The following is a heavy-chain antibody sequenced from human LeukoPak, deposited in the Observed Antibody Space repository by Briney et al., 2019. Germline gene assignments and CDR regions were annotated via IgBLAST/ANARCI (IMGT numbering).Heavy chain of an antibody. CDR1: GGSISSSSYY. CDR2: IYYSGST. CDR3: ARSYSGYDPSGFDY. J-gene: IGHJ4*02. V-gene: IGHV4-39*01. D-gene: IGHD5-12*01. Sequence: NPSETLSLTCTVSGGSISSSSYYWGWIRQPPGKGLEWIGSIYYSGSTYYNPSLKSRVTISVDTSKNQFSLKLSSVTAADTAVYYCARSYSGYDPSGFDYWGQGTLVTVSS.